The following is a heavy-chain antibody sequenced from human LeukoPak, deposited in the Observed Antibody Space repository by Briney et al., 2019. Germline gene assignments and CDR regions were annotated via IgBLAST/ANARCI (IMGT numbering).Heavy chain of an antibody. D-gene: IGHD5-24*01. Sequence: GGSLRLSCAASGFTFSSYSMNWVRQAPGKGLEWVSSISSSSSYIYYADSVKGRFTISRDNAKNSLYLQMNSLRAEDTAVYYCARDLEMATIGECFDYWGQGTLVTVSS. J-gene: IGHJ4*02. CDR3: ARDLEMATIGECFDY. V-gene: IGHV3-21*01. CDR1: GFTFSSYS. CDR2: ISSSSSYI.